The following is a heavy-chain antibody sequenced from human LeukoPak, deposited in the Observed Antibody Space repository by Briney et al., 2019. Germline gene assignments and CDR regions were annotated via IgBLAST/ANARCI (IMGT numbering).Heavy chain of an antibody. CDR2: ISAYNGNT. CDR1: GYTFTSYG. Sequence: GSVKVSCKASGYTFTSYGISWVRQAPGQGLEWMGWISAYNGNTNYAQKFQGRVTITADKSTSTAYMELSSLRSEDTAVYYCARSPAAAAHGHDAFDIWGQGTMVTVSS. D-gene: IGHD6-13*01. V-gene: IGHV1-18*01. J-gene: IGHJ3*02. CDR3: ARSPAAAAHGHDAFDI.